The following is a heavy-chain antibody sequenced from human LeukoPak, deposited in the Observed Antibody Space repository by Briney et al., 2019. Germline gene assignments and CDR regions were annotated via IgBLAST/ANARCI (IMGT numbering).Heavy chain of an antibody. D-gene: IGHD3-22*01. CDR3: AKDHPFDYYYDSSGYFLY. J-gene: IGHJ4*02. CDR2: ISGSGGST. Sequence: PGGSLRLSCAASGFTFSSYVMNWVRQAPGEGLEWVSTISGSGGSTYYADSVKGRFTISRDNSKNTLYLQMNSLRAEDTAVYYCAKDHPFDYYYDSSGYFLYWGQGTLVTVSS. V-gene: IGHV3-23*01. CDR1: GFTFSSYV.